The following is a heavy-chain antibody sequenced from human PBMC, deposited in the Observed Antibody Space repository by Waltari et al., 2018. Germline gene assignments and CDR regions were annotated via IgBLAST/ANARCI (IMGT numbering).Heavy chain of an antibody. CDR1: VYSISSCYY. Sequence: QVQLQESGPGLVKPSETLSLTCAVSVYSISSCYYWGWRRQPPGKGLEWSGSIYHSGSTYYNPSLKSRVTISVDTSKNQFSLKLSSVTAADTAVHYCASSRIAVAGTGYWGQGTLVTVSS. D-gene: IGHD6-19*01. V-gene: IGHV4-38-2*01. J-gene: IGHJ4*02. CDR3: ASSRIAVAGTGY. CDR2: IYHSGST.